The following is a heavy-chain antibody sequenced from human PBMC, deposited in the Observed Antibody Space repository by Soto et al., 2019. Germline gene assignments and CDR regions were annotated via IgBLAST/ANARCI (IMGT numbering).Heavy chain of an antibody. J-gene: IGHJ5*02. CDR3: ASVRGNQLLGWFDP. CDR1: GVSISTYY. D-gene: IGHD2-2*01. CDR2: IHYSGST. V-gene: IGHV4-59*01. Sequence: PSETLSLTCTVSGVSISTYYWSWIRQTPGKGLEWIGYIHYSGSTNYNPSHKSRVTMSIDTSKNQFSLKLASVTAADTAVYYCASVRGNQLLGWFDPWGQRTLVTVSS.